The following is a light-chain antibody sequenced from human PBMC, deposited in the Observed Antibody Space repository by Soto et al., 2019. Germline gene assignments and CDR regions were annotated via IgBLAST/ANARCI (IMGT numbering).Light chain of an antibody. V-gene: IGKV1-5*03. CDR1: QSISSW. Sequence: DIQMTQSPSTLSASVGGRVTITCRASQSISSWLAWFQQKPGKAPKLLIYKASSLQSGVPSRFSGSESGTEFNLTISSLQPDDFATYYCQQYNPYSSTFGQGTKLEIK. CDR3: QQYNPYSST. J-gene: IGKJ2*01. CDR2: KAS.